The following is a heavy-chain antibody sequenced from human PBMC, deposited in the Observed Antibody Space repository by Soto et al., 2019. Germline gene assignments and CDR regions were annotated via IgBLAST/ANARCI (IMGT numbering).Heavy chain of an antibody. CDR2: IYYSGST. V-gene: IGHV4-39*01. Sequence: SETLSLTCTVSGGSINSSSYYWGWIRQPPGKGLEWIGSIYYSGSTYYNPSLKSRVTISVDTSKNQFSLKLSSVTAADTAVYYCARHLMEIQLWLMGAFDIWGQGTMVTVSS. CDR1: GGSINSSSYY. D-gene: IGHD5-18*01. CDR3: ARHLMEIQLWLMGAFDI. J-gene: IGHJ3*02.